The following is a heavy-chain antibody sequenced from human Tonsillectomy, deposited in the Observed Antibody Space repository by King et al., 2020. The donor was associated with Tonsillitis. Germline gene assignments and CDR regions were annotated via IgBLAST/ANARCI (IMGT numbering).Heavy chain of an antibody. CDR3: TRGCTQAPCHYAVDV. V-gene: IGHV4-38-2*02. CDR1: GYSISSGYY. J-gene: IGHJ6*04. CDR2: IYRSGST. Sequence: VQLQESGPGLVKPSETLSLTCTVSGYSISSGYYWGWVRQPPGRGLEWIGSIYRSGSTYYNPSLKSRVTISVDTSKNQFSLKLRSVTAADTAFYYCTRGCTQAPCHYAVDVCGKGTTVTVSS. D-gene: IGHD4/OR15-4a*01.